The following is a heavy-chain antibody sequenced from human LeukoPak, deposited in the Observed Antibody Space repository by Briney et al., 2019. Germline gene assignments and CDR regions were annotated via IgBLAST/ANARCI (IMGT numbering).Heavy chain of an antibody. V-gene: IGHV3-7*03. D-gene: IGHD3-10*01. CDR3: AKGKLLWFGEPDAFDI. Sequence: PGGSLRLSCAASGFTFNNYWMSWVRQAPGKGLEWVANIKQDGSDKYYMDSVKGRFAISRDNAKNSLYLQMNSLRAEDTALYYCAKGKLLWFGEPDAFDIWGQGTMVTVSS. J-gene: IGHJ3*02. CDR2: IKQDGSDK. CDR1: GFTFNNYW.